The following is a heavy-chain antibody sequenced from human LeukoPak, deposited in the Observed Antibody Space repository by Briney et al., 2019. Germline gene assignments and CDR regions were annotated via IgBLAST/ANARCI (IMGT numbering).Heavy chain of an antibody. CDR1: GGSFSGYY. V-gene: IGHV4-34*01. CDR3: ARHIARDYVWGSYRGGAGFDY. D-gene: IGHD3-16*02. Sequence: SETLSLTCAVYGGSFSGYYWSWIRQPPGKGLEWIGEINHSGSTNYNPSLKSRVTISVDTSKNQFSLKLSSVTAADTAVYYCARHIARDYVWGSYRGGAGFDYWGQGTLVTVSS. CDR2: INHSGST. J-gene: IGHJ4*02.